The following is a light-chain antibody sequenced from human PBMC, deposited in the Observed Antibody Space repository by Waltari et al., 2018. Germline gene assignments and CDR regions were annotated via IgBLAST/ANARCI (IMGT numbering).Light chain of an antibody. J-gene: IGLJ2*01. CDR1: SSAVSAYKY. V-gene: IGLV2-14*03. Sequence: QSDLSQPASMSWSPGLSISFTCTGTSSAVSAYKYFPWYQEYPGKAPKLIIYDVKNRPSGVSNRFSGSKSGNTASLTISGLQAEDEADYYCSSYTSTSTVLFGGGTKVTVL. CDR3: SSYTSTSTVL. CDR2: DVK.